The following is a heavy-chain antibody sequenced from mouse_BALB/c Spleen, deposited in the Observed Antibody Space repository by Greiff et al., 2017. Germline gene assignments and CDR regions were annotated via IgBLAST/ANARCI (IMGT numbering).Heavy chain of an antibody. CDR1: GYTFTSYW. D-gene: IGHD1-2*01. CDR3: ARCPSYYGYGYFDD. Sequence: VQLQQSGAELAKPGASVKMSCKASGYTFTSYWMHWVKQRPGQGLEWIGYINPSTGYTEYNQKFKDKATLTADKSSSTAYMQLSSLTSEDSAVYYCARCPSYYGYGYFDDWGQGTTLTVSS. CDR2: INPSTGYT. V-gene: IGHV1-7*01. J-gene: IGHJ2*01.